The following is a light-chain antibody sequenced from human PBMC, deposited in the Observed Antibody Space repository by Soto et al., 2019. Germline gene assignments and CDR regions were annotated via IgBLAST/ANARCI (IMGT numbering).Light chain of an antibody. V-gene: IGLV2-8*01. CDR1: SSDVGGYNY. J-gene: IGLJ1*01. CDR2: EVS. CDR3: CSYAGSTSYV. Sequence: QSALTQPPSASGYPGQSVTISCTGTSSDVGGYNYVSWYQQHPGKAPKLVISEVSQRPSGVPDRFSGSKSGNTASLTVSGLQAEDEADYYCCSYAGSTSYVFGTGTKVTVL.